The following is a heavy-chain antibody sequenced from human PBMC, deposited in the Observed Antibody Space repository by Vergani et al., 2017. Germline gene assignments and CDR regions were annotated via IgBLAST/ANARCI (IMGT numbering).Heavy chain of an antibody. Sequence: EVQLVESGGGLVQPGGSLRLSCAASGFTFSSYWMHWVRQAPGKGLVWVSRINSDGSSTSYADSVKGRFTISRDNAKNTLYLQMNSLRAEDTAVYYCASIAAAGEDAFDIWGQGTMVTVSS. CDR3: ASIAAAGEDAFDI. D-gene: IGHD6-13*01. V-gene: IGHV3-74*01. J-gene: IGHJ3*02. CDR1: GFTFSSYW. CDR2: INSDGSST.